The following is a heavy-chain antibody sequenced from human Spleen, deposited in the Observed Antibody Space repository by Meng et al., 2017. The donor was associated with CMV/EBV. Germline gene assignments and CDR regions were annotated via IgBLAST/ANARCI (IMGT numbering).Heavy chain of an antibody. CDR1: YTFTGYY. CDR3: ARANWNAYYYYYGMDV. D-gene: IGHD1-1*01. Sequence: YTFTGYYMHWVRQAPGQGLEWMGWINPNSGGTNYAQKFQGRVTMTRDTSISTAYMELRSLRSDDTAVYYCARANWNAYYYYYGMDVWGQGTTVTVSS. CDR2: INPNSGGT. J-gene: IGHJ6*02. V-gene: IGHV1-2*02.